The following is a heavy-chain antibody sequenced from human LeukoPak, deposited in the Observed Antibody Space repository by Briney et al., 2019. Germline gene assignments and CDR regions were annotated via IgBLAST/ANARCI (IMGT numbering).Heavy chain of an antibody. V-gene: IGHV4-59*08. J-gene: IGHJ6*02. Sequence: PSETLSLTCTVSGGSISSYYWSWIRQPPGKGLEWIGFIYYSGNTNYNPSLKSRVTISVDTSKNQLSLKLSSVAAADTAVYYCASLAVAGFSMDVWGQGTTVTVSS. CDR1: GGSISSYY. CDR2: IYYSGNT. CDR3: ASLAVAGFSMDV. D-gene: IGHD6-19*01.